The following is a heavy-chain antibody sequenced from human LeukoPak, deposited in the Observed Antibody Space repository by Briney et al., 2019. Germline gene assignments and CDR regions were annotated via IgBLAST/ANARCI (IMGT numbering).Heavy chain of an antibody. CDR1: GGSVSSGSYY. D-gene: IGHD6-13*01. V-gene: IGHV4-61*01. J-gene: IGHJ6*02. CDR3: ARAPGVQAAARRYYYYGMDV. Sequence: SETLSLTCTVSGGSVSSGSYYWSWIRQPPGKGLEWIGYIYYSGSTNYNPSLKSRVTISVDTSKNQFSLKLSSVTAADTAVYYCARAPGVQAAARRYYYYGMDVWGQGTTVTVSS. CDR2: IYYSGST.